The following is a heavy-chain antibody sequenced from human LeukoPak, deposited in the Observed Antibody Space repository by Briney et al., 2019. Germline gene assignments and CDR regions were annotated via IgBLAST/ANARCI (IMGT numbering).Heavy chain of an antibody. CDR1: GFTFSSYA. Sequence: GGSLRLSCAASGFTFSSYAMSWVRQAPGKGLEWVSAISGSGGSTYYADSVKGRFTISRDNSKNTLYLQMNSLRAEDTAVYYCAKAPLYDILTGSDAFDIWGQGTMVTVSS. V-gene: IGHV3-23*01. J-gene: IGHJ3*02. CDR3: AKAPLYDILTGSDAFDI. D-gene: IGHD3-9*01. CDR2: ISGSGGST.